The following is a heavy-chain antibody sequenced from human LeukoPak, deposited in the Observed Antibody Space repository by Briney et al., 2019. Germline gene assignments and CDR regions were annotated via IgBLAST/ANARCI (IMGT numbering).Heavy chain of an antibody. CDR2: IQSDGSKK. Sequence: PGGSLRLSCAASGFTFSSYGMHWVRQAPGKGLEWVAFIQSDGSKKYYADSVKGRFTISRDNSKNTLYLQMNGLRPEDTAVYYCDCSSNNCYAAGDYWGQGTLVTVSS. J-gene: IGHJ4*02. CDR3: DCSSNNCYAAGDY. CDR1: GFTFSSYG. V-gene: IGHV3-30*02. D-gene: IGHD2-2*01.